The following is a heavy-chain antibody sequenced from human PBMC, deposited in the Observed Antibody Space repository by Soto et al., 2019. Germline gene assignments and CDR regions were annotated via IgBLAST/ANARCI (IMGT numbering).Heavy chain of an antibody. Sequence: ASVKVSCKASGYAFTSYGISWVRQAPGQGLEWMGWISAYNGNTNYAQKLQGRVTMTTDTSTSTAYMELRSLRSDDTAVYYCARDRRDYDILTGYPAYYFAYWGQGTLVTVSS. CDR2: ISAYNGNT. D-gene: IGHD3-9*01. CDR3: ARDRRDYDILTGYPAYYFAY. CDR1: GYAFTSYG. J-gene: IGHJ4*02. V-gene: IGHV1-18*04.